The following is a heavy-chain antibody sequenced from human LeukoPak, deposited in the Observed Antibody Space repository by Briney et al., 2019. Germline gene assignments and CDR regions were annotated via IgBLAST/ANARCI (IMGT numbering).Heavy chain of an antibody. Sequence: GGSLRLSCAASGFTFSKYWIHWGGQAPGKGRGGGARLNELGTRTNYADSVKGRFTIYRDNAKNTVYLQMNSLRAEDTAVYYCVSVDVGEIYSNFHFWGQGLLVPVPS. CDR2: LNELGTRT. CDR1: GFTFSKYW. CDR3: VSVDVGEIYSNFHF. V-gene: IGHV3-74*01. J-gene: IGHJ4*02. D-gene: IGHD2-15*01.